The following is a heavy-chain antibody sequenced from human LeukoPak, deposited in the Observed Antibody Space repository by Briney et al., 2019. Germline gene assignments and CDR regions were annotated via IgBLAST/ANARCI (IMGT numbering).Heavy chain of an antibody. Sequence: GGSLRLSCAASGFTFSSYSMNWVRQAPGKGLEWVSSISSSSSYIYYADSVKGRFTISRDNAKNSLCLQMNSLRAEDTAVYYCARDLRTWELLRGVFDYWGQGTLVTVSS. V-gene: IGHV3-21*01. D-gene: IGHD1-26*01. CDR2: ISSSSSYI. CDR1: GFTFSSYS. CDR3: ARDLRTWELLRGVFDY. J-gene: IGHJ4*02.